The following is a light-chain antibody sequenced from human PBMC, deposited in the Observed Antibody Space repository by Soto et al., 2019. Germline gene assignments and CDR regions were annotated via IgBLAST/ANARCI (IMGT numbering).Light chain of an antibody. CDR2: GAS. J-gene: IGKJ5*01. Sequence: EIVMTQSPAALSVSPGERATLSCRASQSVSANLAWYQQKPGQAPRLLIYGASTRATGIPARFSGSGSGTEFTLTISSLQSEDFAVYYCQQYNDWPPIPFGQGTRLEI. CDR3: QQYNDWPPIP. CDR1: QSVSAN. V-gene: IGKV3-15*01.